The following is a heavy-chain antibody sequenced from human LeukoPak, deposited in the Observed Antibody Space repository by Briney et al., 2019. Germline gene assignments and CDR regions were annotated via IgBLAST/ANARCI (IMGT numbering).Heavy chain of an antibody. CDR1: GFSFSSFA. CDR2: ISASGGTT. Sequence: PGGSLRLSCAASGFSFSSFAMSWVRQAPGKGLEWVSSISASGGTTYYADSVKGRFTISRDNSKNTLYLQMNSLRAEDTAVYYCAKDGRGSHSNGSYFDYWGQGTLVTVSA. D-gene: IGHD6-19*01. CDR3: AKDGRGSHSNGSYFDY. V-gene: IGHV3-23*01. J-gene: IGHJ4*02.